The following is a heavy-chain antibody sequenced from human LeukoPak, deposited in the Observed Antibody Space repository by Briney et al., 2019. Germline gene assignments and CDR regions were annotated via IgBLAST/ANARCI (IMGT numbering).Heavy chain of an antibody. V-gene: IGHV4-59*06. J-gene: IGHJ4*02. D-gene: IGHD5-24*01. CDR1: GGSISSHY. Sequence: PSETLSLTCTVSGGSISSHYWSWIRQHPGKGLEWIGYIYYSGSTYYNPSLKSRVTISVDTSKNQFSLKLSSVTAADTAVYYCARDTPDGSFDYWGQGTLVTVSS. CDR2: IYYSGST. CDR3: ARDTPDGSFDY.